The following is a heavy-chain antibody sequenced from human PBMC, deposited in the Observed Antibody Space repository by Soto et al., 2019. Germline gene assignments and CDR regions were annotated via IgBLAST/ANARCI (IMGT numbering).Heavy chain of an antibody. CDR1: GFTFSNYG. CDR3: AKDTYFRYSRGYCVFDY. Sequence: QVHLVESGGGVVQPGRSLRLSCEASGFTFSNYGTHWVRQAPGEGLEWVAHISYDGSNEHYTDSVKGRFTISRDNSKNMLFLHMNSLSPEDTAVYHCAKDTYFRYSRGYCVFDYWGQGTLVTVSS. CDR2: ISYDGSNE. V-gene: IGHV3-30*18. J-gene: IGHJ4*02. D-gene: IGHD3-22*01.